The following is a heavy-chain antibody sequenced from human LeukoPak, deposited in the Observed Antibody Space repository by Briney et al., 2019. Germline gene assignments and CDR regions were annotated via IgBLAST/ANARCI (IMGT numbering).Heavy chain of an antibody. CDR1: GGSISSNY. Sequence: SETLSLTCTVSGGSISSNYWSWIRQPPGKGLEWIGYIYYSGSTNSNPSLKSRDTISVDTSKNQFSLNLSSVTAADTAVYYCARDRGYGDYLNYFDYWGQGTLVTVSS. D-gene: IGHD4-17*01. V-gene: IGHV4-59*01. CDR2: IYYSGST. CDR3: ARDRGYGDYLNYFDY. J-gene: IGHJ4*02.